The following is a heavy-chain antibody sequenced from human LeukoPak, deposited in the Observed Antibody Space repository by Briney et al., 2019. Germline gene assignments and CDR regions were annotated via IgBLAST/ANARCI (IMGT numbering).Heavy chain of an antibody. Sequence: SGTLSLTCTVSGGSISSGGYYWSWIRQHPGKGLEWIGYIYYSGSTYYNPSLKSRVTISVDTSKNQFSLKLSSVTAADTAVYYCARVEDDYNWFDPWGQGTLVTVSS. CDR2: IYYSGST. V-gene: IGHV4-31*03. J-gene: IGHJ5*02. CDR1: GGSISSGGYY. CDR3: ARVEDDYNWFDP. D-gene: IGHD2-15*01.